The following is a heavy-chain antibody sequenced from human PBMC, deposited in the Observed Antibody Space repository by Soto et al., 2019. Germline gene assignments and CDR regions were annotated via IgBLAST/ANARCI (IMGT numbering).Heavy chain of an antibody. Sequence: QVHLQQWGAGLLKPSETLSLTCAVYGGSFSDTYWNWFRQPPGKGLEWIGEINHNTNTIYNPSLTIRVTIPVDTSKTPFSLKLTSVTAADTAVYYWASGIGLFRTSFDPWGQGTLVTVSS. V-gene: IGHV4-34*01. J-gene: IGHJ5*02. D-gene: IGHD2-2*01. CDR3: ASGIGLFRTSFDP. CDR2: INHNTNT. CDR1: GGSFSDTY.